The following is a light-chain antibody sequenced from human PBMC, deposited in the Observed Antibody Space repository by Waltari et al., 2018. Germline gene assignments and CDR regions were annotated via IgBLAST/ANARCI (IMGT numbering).Light chain of an antibody. CDR3: QVWDSSSNHVV. CDR1: HIGRKP. Sequence: SYVLTQPSSVSVAPGQTARITCGENHIGRKPVHWYQQRPGQAPVVVIYDDRDRPSGIPERFSGSNSGNTATLTISRVEAGDEADYYCQVWDSSSNHVVFGGGTKLTVL. CDR2: DDR. V-gene: IGLV3-21*02. J-gene: IGLJ2*01.